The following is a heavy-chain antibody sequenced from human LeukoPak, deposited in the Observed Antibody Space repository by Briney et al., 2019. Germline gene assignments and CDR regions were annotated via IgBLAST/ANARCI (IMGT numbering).Heavy chain of an antibody. Sequence: GGSLRLSCAASGFTFRTYDMNWVRQAPGKGLEWVAAISGRGDNTYYVDSVKGRFTISRDNSRNPLYLHLNSLRAEDTAIHYCTRGRRGVFNDAFDIWGQGTVVTVSS. CDR1: GFTFRTYD. CDR3: TRGRRGVFNDAFDI. V-gene: IGHV3-23*01. J-gene: IGHJ3*02. D-gene: IGHD3-10*01. CDR2: ISGRGDNT.